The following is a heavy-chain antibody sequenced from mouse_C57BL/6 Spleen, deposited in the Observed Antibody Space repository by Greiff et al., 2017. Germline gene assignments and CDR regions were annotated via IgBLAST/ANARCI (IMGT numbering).Heavy chain of an antibody. Sequence: VQLKESGAELVRPGASVKLSCTASGFNIKDDYMHWVKQRPEQGLEWIGWIDPENGDTEYASKFQGKATITADTSSNTAYLQLSSLTSEDTAVYYCTTYYYGSIRWYFDVWGTGTTVTVSS. CDR1: GFNIKDDY. CDR2: IDPENGDT. J-gene: IGHJ1*03. CDR3: TTYYYGSIRWYFDV. D-gene: IGHD1-1*01. V-gene: IGHV14-4*01.